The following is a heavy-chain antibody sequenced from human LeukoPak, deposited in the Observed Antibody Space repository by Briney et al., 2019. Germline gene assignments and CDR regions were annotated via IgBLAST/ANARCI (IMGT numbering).Heavy chain of an antibody. CDR1: GGTFSKYA. CDR3: ATGTNGLYGSNRFQGYFDD. CDR2: ITPTYGLV. V-gene: IGHV1-69*10. Sequence: SVKVSCKASGGTFSKYAISWVRQAPGQGLEWMGGITPTYGLVHYAQKFQGRVTLTTDTSTGTADLEMNSLTFEDTAMYYCATGTNGLYGSNRFQGYFDDWGQGTLVTVLS. J-gene: IGHJ4*02. D-gene: IGHD6-13*01.